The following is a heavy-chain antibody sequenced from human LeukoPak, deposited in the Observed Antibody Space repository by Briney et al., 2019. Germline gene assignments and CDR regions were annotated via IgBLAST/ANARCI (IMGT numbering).Heavy chain of an antibody. CDR2: ISSSSGYI. D-gene: IGHD2-21*01. V-gene: IGHV3-21*01. CDR1: GFTFSSYS. Sequence: GGSLRLSCAASGFTFSSYSMNWVRQAPGKGLEWVSSISSSSGYIYYADSVKGRFTISRDNAKNSLYLQMNSLRAEDTAVYYCARDLLGDYYYYGMDVWGQGTTVTVSS. CDR3: ARDLLGDYYYYGMDV. J-gene: IGHJ6*02.